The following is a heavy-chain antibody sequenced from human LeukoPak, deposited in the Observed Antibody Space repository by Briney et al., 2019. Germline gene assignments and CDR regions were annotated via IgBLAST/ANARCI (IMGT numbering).Heavy chain of an antibody. CDR1: GFTFSSYA. CDR3: AKDSYRYCSGGSCYFDY. D-gene: IGHD2-15*01. Sequence: GGSLRLSCAASGFTFSSYAMSWVRQAPGKGLEWVSAISGSGGSTYYGDSVTGRFTISRDNSKNTLYLQMNSLRAEDTAVYYCAKDSYRYCSGGSCYFDYWGQGTLVTVSS. CDR2: ISGSGGST. V-gene: IGHV3-23*01. J-gene: IGHJ4*02.